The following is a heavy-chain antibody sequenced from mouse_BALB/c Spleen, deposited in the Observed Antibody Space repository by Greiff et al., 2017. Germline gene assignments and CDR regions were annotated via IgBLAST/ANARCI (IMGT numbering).Heavy chain of an antibody. V-gene: IGHV1-39*01. J-gene: IGHJ4*01. CDR1: GYSFTGYN. D-gene: IGHD2-4*01. CDR3: AREAKSTMITTDAMDY. Sequence: EVKLVESGPELEKPGASVKISCKASGYSFTGYNMNWVKQSNGKSLEWIGNIDPYYGGTSYNQKFKGKATLTVDKSSSTAYMQLKSLTSEDSAVYYCAREAKSTMITTDAMDYWGQGTSVTVSA. CDR2: IDPYYGGT.